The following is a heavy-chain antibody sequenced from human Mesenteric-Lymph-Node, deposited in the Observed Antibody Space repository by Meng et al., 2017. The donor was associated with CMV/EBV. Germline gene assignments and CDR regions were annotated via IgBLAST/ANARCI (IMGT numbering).Heavy chain of an antibody. J-gene: IGHJ6*02. CDR1: GFTFSSYW. CDR2: IKQDGSEK. Sequence: GGSLRLSCAASGFTFSSYWMNWVRQAPGKGLEWVANIKQDGSEKYYVDSVKGRFTISRDNAKKSLYLQMNSLRAEDTAVYYCARVRCSSTSCYTDYYYYGMDVWGQGTTVTVSS. V-gene: IGHV3-7*01. D-gene: IGHD2-2*02. CDR3: ARVRCSSTSCYTDYYYYGMDV.